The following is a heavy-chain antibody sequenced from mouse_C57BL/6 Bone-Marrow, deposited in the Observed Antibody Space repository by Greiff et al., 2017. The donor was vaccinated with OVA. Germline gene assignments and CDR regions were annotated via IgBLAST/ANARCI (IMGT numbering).Heavy chain of an antibody. CDR2: FYPGSGSI. CDR1: GYTFTEYT. V-gene: IGHV1-62-2*01. D-gene: IGHD2-3*01. Sequence: VKLQESGAELVKPGASVKLSCKASGYTFTEYTINWVKQRSGQGLEWIGWFYPGSGSIKYNEKFKDKATLTADKSSSTVYMDLSRLTSEDSAVYFFARHGSIYDSYYGGIFDYWGQGTTLTVSS. J-gene: IGHJ2*01. CDR3: ARHGSIYDSYYGGIFDY.